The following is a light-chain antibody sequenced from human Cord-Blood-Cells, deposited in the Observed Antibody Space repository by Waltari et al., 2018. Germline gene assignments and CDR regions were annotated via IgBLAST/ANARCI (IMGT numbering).Light chain of an antibody. CDR1: QSISSY. J-gene: IGKJ1*01. CDR2: AAS. V-gene: IGKV1-39*01. Sequence: DIQMTQSPSSLSASVGDRVTITCRASQSISSYLNWYQQKPGKAPKLLIYAASSLQSGDPSRFSGSGSGTDFTLTISSLQPEDFATYYCQQSYSTPRTFGQGTKVENK. CDR3: QQSYSTPRT.